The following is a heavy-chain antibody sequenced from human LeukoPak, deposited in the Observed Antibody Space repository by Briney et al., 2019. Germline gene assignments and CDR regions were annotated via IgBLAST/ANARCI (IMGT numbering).Heavy chain of an antibody. CDR1: GFTFDDYA. J-gene: IGHJ4*02. Sequence: GGSLRLSCAASGFTFDDYAMHWVRQAPGKGLEWVSGISWNSGSIGYADSVKGRFTISRDNAKNSLYLQMNSLRAEDTALYYCAKDQGVMFEYYFDYWGQGTLVTASS. CDR2: ISWNSGSI. V-gene: IGHV3-9*01. D-gene: IGHD3-10*02. CDR3: AKDQGVMFEYYFDY.